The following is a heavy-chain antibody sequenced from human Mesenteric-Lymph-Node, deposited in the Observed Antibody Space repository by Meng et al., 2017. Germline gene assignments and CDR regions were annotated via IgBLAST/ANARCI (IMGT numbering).Heavy chain of an antibody. Sequence: GESLKISCEASWSTFSSYGMHWVRQAPGKGLEWVTVISYDGSAKYYADSVKGRLTISRDNSKNTMYLQMNSLRVEDTAVYYCASGGSGGDSWNDGGFDYWGQGTLVTVSS. D-gene: IGHD1-1*01. CDR3: ASGGSGGDSWNDGGFDY. J-gene: IGHJ4*02. CDR2: ISYDGSAK. CDR1: WSTFSSYG. V-gene: IGHV3-30*01.